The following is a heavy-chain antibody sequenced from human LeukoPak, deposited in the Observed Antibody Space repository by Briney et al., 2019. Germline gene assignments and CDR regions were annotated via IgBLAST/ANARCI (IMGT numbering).Heavy chain of an antibody. CDR3: ARIKPRGYYFDY. CDR2: IYYSGST. J-gene: IGHJ4*02. Sequence: PSQTLSLTCTVSGGSISSGGYYWSWIRQHPGKGLEWIGYIYYSGSTYYNPSLKSRVTISVDTPKNQFSLKLSSVTAADTAVYYCARIKPRGYYFDYWGQGTLVTVSS. CDR1: GGSISSGGYY. V-gene: IGHV4-31*03.